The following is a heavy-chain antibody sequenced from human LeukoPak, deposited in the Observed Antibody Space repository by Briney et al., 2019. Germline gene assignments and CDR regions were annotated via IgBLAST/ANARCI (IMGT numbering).Heavy chain of an antibody. J-gene: IGHJ5*02. CDR1: GFSFNDYD. CDR2: ISIRSNSI. Sequence: GGSLRLSCAASGFSFNDYDMNWVRQAPGKGLEWISYISIRSNSIYYADSVQGRFTISRDNDKNSLYLQMNNLRAEDTALYYCARGPPLFDPWGQRTLVTVSS. V-gene: IGHV3-48*01. CDR3: ARGPPLFDP.